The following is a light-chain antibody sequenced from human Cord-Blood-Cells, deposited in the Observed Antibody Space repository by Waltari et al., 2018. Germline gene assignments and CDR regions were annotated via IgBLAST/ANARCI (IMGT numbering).Light chain of an antibody. CDR3: QSYDSSLSGSV. J-gene: IGLJ3*02. V-gene: IGLV1-40*01. CDR2: GIS. Sequence: QSVLTQPPSVSAAPGQRVTISCPGSSSNLGAGYDVHRYQQLPGTAPTLPIYGISNRPSGVPDRFAGSKSGTSASLAITGLQAEDEADYYCQSYDSSLSGSVFGGGTKLTVL. CDR1: SSNLGAGYD.